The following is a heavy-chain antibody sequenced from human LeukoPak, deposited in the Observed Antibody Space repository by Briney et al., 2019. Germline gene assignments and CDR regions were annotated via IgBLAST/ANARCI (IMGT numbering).Heavy chain of an antibody. Sequence: GGSLRLSCAASGFTFSTYSMNWGRQAPGKGLEWVSYISGSSGTIYYADSVRGRFTISRDNPKTSLYLQMNSLRAEDTAIYSCARRSEFGVLYYMDVWGKGTTVTVSS. D-gene: IGHD3-16*01. V-gene: IGHV3-48*04. CDR2: ISGSSGTI. CDR1: GFTFSTYS. J-gene: IGHJ6*03. CDR3: ARRSEFGVLYYMDV.